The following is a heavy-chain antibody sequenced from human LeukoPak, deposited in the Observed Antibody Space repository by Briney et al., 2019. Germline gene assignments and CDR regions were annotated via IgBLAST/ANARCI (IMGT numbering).Heavy chain of an antibody. Sequence: SETLSLTCTVSGGSTSSYYWSWIRQPAGKGLEWIGRIYTSGSTNYNPSLKSRVTMSVDTSKNQFSLKLSSVTAADTAVYYCARDPTAERSSGLDYWGQGTLVTVSS. V-gene: IGHV4-4*07. CDR3: ARDPTAERSSGLDY. J-gene: IGHJ4*02. CDR1: GGSTSSYY. D-gene: IGHD3-22*01. CDR2: IYTSGST.